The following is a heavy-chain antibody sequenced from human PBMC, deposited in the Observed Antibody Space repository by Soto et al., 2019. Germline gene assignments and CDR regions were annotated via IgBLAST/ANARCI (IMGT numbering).Heavy chain of an antibody. CDR3: ARFYSSKVRYFDY. D-gene: IGHD6-13*01. CDR1: GFTVSSNY. V-gene: IGHV3-66*01. CDR2: IYSGGST. J-gene: IGHJ4*02. Sequence: GGSLRLSCAASGFTVSSNYMSWVRQAPGKGLEWVSVIYSGGSTYYADSAKGRFTISRDNSKNTLYLQMNSLRAEDTAVYYCARFYSSKVRYFDYWGQGTLVTVSS.